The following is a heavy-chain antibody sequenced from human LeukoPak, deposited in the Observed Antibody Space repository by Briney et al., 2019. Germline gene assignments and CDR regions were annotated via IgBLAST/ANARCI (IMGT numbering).Heavy chain of an antibody. D-gene: IGHD5-24*01. CDR2: IWYDGSNK. J-gene: IGHJ4*02. Sequence: GGSLRLSCAASGFTLSNFDVHWVRQAPGKGLEWVAVIWYDGSNKYYVDSVKGRFTISRDISKNTLYLQMNSLSAEDTAVYYCARHGYNYGFDYWGRGTLVTVSS. CDR3: ARHGYNYGFDY. CDR1: GFTLSNFD. V-gene: IGHV3-33*01.